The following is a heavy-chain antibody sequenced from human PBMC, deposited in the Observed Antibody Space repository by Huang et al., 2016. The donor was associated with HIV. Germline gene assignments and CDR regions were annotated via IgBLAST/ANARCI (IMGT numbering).Heavy chain of an antibody. CDR3: ARGMAATRDFDY. V-gene: IGHV4-34*02. D-gene: IGHD6-25*01. Sequence: QVQLQQWGAGLLRPSETLSLTCAVYGGSFSGFYWSWIRQPPGTGLEWIGEINYSGTTSYNPSLKRRVNMSRDTSKSQFSLKLISVTAADTAVYYCARGMAATRDFDYWGQGILVTVSS. J-gene: IGHJ4*02. CDR1: GGSFSGFY. CDR2: INYSGTT.